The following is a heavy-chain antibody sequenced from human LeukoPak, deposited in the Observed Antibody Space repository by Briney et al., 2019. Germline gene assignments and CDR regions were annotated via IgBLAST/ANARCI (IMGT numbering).Heavy chain of an antibody. CDR3: ARDRYTVVSWYFDL. CDR1: GGXISSGGYY. D-gene: IGHD4-23*01. J-gene: IGHJ2*01. CDR2: IYYSGST. Sequence: PSETLSLTCTVSGGXISSGGYYWSWIRQHPGKGLEWTGYIYYSGSTYYNPSLKSRVTISVDTSKNQFSLKLSSVTAADTAVYYCARDRYTVVSWYFDLWGRGTLVTVSS. V-gene: IGHV4-31*03.